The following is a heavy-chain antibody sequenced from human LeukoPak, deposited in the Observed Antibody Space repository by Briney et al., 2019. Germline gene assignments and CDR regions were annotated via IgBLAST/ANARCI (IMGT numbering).Heavy chain of an antibody. CDR1: GFTFSRYA. V-gene: IGHV3-23*01. CDR2: LSDNGGST. Sequence: GGSLRLSCAASGFTFSRYAMSWVRQAPEKGLEWVSTLSDNGGSTYYADSVKGRFAISRDNSKNTLCLQMNSLRAEDTAVYYCAKAAIAVAANFDYWGQGALVTVSS. J-gene: IGHJ4*02. D-gene: IGHD6-19*01. CDR3: AKAAIAVAANFDY.